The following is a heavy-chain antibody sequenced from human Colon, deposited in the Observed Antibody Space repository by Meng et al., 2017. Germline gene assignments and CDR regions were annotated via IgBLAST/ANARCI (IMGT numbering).Heavy chain of an antibody. Sequence: GESLKISCKGSGYSFTSYWIGWVRQMPGKGLEWMGIIFPGDSDVRYSPSFQGQVTISADKSIRTAYLQWSSLKASDTAMYYCARHSRSSQVWTYSYYYGMDVWGQGTTVTVSS. CDR3: ARHSRSSQVWTYSYYYGMDV. CDR2: IFPGDSDV. J-gene: IGHJ6*02. D-gene: IGHD6-13*01. CDR1: GYSFTSYW. V-gene: IGHV5-51*01.